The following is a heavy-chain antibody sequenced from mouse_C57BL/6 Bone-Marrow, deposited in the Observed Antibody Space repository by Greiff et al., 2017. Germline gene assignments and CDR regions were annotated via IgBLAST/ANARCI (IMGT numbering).Heavy chain of an antibody. CDR2: IYPSDSET. J-gene: IGHJ2*01. CDR3: ARGGGMVTNYFDY. V-gene: IGHV1-61*01. D-gene: IGHD2-2*01. CDR1: GYTFTSYW. Sequence: QVQLQQPGAELVRPGSSVKLSCKASGYTFTSYWMDWVKQRPGQGLEWIGNIYPSDSETHYNQKFKDKATLTVDKSSSTAYMQLSSLTSEDSAVYYCARGGGMVTNYFDYWGQGTTRTVAS.